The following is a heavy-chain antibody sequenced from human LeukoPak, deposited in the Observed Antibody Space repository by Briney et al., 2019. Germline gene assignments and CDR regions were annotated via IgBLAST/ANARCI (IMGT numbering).Heavy chain of an antibody. CDR3: ARGTAYYYDSSGYYYFDY. CDR1: GGTFSSYA. V-gene: IGHV1-69*05. J-gene: IGHJ4*02. D-gene: IGHD3-22*01. Sequence: SVKVSCKASGGTFSSYAISWVRQAPGQGLEWMGGTIPIFGTANYAQKFQGRVTITTDESTSTAYLELSSLRSEDTAVYYCARGTAYYYDSSGYYYFDYWGQGTLVTVSS. CDR2: TIPIFGTA.